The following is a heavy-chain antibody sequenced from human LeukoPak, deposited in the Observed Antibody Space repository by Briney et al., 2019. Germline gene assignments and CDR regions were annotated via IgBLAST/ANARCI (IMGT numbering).Heavy chain of an antibody. CDR2: IYYSGST. CDR1: GGSISSYY. V-gene: IGHV4-59*12. D-gene: IGHD3-22*01. CDR3: ARSSGYYQYYFDS. J-gene: IGHJ4*02. Sequence: PSETLSLTCTVSGGSISSYYWSWIRQPPGKGLEWIGYIYYSGSTNYNPSLKSRVTISVDASKNQFSLKLTSVTAADTAVYFCARSSGYYQYYFDSWGQGTLVTVSS.